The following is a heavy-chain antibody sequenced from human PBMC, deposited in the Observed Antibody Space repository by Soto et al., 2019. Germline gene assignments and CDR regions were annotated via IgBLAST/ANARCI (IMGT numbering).Heavy chain of an antibody. CDR1: GGTFSSYT. Sequence: ASVKVSCKASGGTFSSYTISWVRQAPGQGLEWMGRIIPILGIANYAQKFQGRVTITADKSTSTAYMELSSLRSEDTAVYYCAREKLHSYGYCDYWGQGTLVTASS. CDR2: IIPILGIA. V-gene: IGHV1-69*04. CDR3: AREKLHSYGYCDY. D-gene: IGHD5-18*01. J-gene: IGHJ4*02.